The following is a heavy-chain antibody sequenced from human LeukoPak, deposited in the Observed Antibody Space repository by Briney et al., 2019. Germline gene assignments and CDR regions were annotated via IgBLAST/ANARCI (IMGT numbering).Heavy chain of an antibody. CDR1: GYSFTSYR. D-gene: IGHD3-3*01. CDR3: ARRRISYDFWGGRGAFDY. J-gene: IGHJ4*02. V-gene: IGHV5-51*01. Sequence: GESLKISCKGSGYSFTSYRIGWVRQMPGKGLEWMGIIYPGDSDTRYSPSFQGQVTISADKSISTAYLQWSSLKASDTAMYYCARRRISYDFWGGRGAFDYWGQGTLVTVSS. CDR2: IYPGDSDT.